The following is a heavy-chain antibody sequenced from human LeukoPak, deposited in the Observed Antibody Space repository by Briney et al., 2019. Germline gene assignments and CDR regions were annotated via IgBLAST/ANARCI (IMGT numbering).Heavy chain of an antibody. D-gene: IGHD3-3*01. CDR1: GFTVSSNY. J-gene: IGHJ6*02. CDR3: ARPLRFLEWLPPMDV. CDR2: IYSGGST. Sequence: GGSLRLSCAASGFTVSSNYMSWVHQAPGKGLEWVSVIYSGGSTYYADSVKGRFTISRDNSKNTLYPQMNSLRAEDTAVYYCARPLRFLEWLPPMDVWGQGTTVTVSS. V-gene: IGHV3-53*01.